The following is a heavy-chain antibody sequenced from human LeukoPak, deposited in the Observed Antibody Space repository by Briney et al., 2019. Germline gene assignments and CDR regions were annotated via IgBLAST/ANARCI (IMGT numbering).Heavy chain of an antibody. V-gene: IGHV3-7*01. Sequence: RGSLRLSCAASGFTFSSYWMSWVRQAPGKGLEWVANIKPDGSEKYYVDSVKGRFTISRDSARNSLCLQMNSLRAEDTAVYFCARGGSLDVWGQGTTVTVSS. CDR1: GFTFSSYW. J-gene: IGHJ6*02. CDR3: ARGGSLDV. CDR2: IKPDGSEK.